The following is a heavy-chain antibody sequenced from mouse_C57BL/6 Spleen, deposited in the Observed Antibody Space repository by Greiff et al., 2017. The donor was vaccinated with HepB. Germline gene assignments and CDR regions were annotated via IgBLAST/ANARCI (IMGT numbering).Heavy chain of an antibody. CDR1: GYSITSGYY. D-gene: IGHD2-3*01. J-gene: IGHJ4*01. CDR2: ISYDGSN. Sequence: EVKLQESGPGLVKPSQSLSLTCSVTGYSITSGYYWNWIRQFPGNKLEWMGYISYDGSNNYNPSLKNRISITRDTSKNQFFLKLNSVTTEDTATYYCARDGVYDGYYGAMDYWGQGTSVTVSS. CDR3: ARDGVYDGYYGAMDY. V-gene: IGHV3-6*01.